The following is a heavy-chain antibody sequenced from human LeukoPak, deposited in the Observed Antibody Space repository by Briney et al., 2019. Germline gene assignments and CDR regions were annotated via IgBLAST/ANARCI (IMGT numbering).Heavy chain of an antibody. CDR1: GFTFSSYW. CDR2: INSDGSST. J-gene: IGHJ6*02. V-gene: IGHV3-74*01. D-gene: IGHD2-15*01. Sequence: HPGGSLRLSCAASGFTFSSYWMHWVRQAPGKGLVWVSRINSDGSSTSYADSVKGRFTISRDNAKNTLYLQMNSLRAEDTAVYYCASVVGFHYYYYYGMDVWGQGTTVTVSS. CDR3: ASVVGFHYYYYYGMDV.